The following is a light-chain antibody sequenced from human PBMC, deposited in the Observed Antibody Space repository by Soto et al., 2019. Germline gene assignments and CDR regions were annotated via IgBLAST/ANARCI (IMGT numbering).Light chain of an antibody. V-gene: IGKV3-20*01. J-gene: IGKJ5*01. CDR2: GAS. CDR3: QQYGST. Sequence: DIVLRQALGILSLTTPETDTLSCRASQSVSSSYLAWYQQKPGQAPRLLIYGASSRATGIPDRFSGSGSGTDFTRTISRLEPEDFAVYYCQQYGSTLGQGTRLEIK. CDR1: QSVSSSY.